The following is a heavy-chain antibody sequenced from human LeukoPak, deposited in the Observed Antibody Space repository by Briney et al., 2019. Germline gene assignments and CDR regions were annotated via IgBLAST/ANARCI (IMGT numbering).Heavy chain of an antibody. CDR2: IYYSGST. CDR3: AREYCSGGSCYPNY. CDR1: GGSISSHY. D-gene: IGHD2-15*01. Sequence: SETLSLTCTVSGGSISSHYWSWIRQPPGKGLEWIGYIYYSGSTNYNASLKSRVTISVDTSKNQFSLKLSSVTAADTAVYYCAREYCSGGSCYPNYWGQGTLVTVSS. V-gene: IGHV4-59*11. J-gene: IGHJ4*02.